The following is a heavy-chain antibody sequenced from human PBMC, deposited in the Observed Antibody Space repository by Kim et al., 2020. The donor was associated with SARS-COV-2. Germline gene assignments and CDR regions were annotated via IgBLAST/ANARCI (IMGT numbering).Heavy chain of an antibody. CDR3: ANYYDSSGYYPSFDY. Sequence: DSVKGRFTISRDNSKNTLYLQMNCLRAEDTAVYYCANYYDSSGYYPSFDYCGQGTLVTVSS. V-gene: IGHV3-30*02. J-gene: IGHJ4*02. D-gene: IGHD3-22*01.